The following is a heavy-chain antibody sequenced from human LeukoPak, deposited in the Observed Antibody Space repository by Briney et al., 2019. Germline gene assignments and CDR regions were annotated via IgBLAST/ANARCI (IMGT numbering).Heavy chain of an antibody. CDR2: IGSSGNTI. J-gene: IGHJ4*02. D-gene: IGHD3-22*01. CDR3: VRDNYDSSGPYYFDY. CDR1: GFSFSSYA. Sequence: GGSLRLSCAASGFSFSSYAMSWVRQAPGKGLEWVSYIGSSGNTIYYADSVKGRFTISRDNAKNSLYLQMNSLRAEDTAVYYCVRDNYDSSGPYYFDYWGQGTLVTVSS. V-gene: IGHV3-48*03.